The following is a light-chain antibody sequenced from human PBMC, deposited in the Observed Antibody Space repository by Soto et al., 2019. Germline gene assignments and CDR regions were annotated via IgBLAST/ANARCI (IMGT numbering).Light chain of an antibody. CDR2: GAS. CDR3: QQYGSSPWT. J-gene: IGKJ1*01. V-gene: IGKV3-20*01. Sequence: SVWTQSPGPLSLSPGERATLSCRASQSVSSSYLAWYQQKPGQAPRLLIYGASSRATGIPDRFSGSGSGTDFTLTISRLEPEDFAVYYCQQYGSSPWTFGQGTKVDI. CDR1: QSVSSSY.